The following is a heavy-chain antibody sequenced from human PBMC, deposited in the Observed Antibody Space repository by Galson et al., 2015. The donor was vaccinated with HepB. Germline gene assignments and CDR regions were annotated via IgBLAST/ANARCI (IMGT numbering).Heavy chain of an antibody. D-gene: IGHD3-16*01. J-gene: IGHJ3*02. CDR3: TRGHRGDEGFGI. CDR2: TYYRSTWYN. Sequence: CAISGDSVSSYSAAWHWIRQSPSRGLEWLGRTYYRSTWYNDYAASVKSRMTINSDTSKNQFSLQVNPVTPEDAAIYYCTRGHRGDEGFGIWGPGTMVIVSS. V-gene: IGHV6-1*01. CDR1: GDSVSSYSAA.